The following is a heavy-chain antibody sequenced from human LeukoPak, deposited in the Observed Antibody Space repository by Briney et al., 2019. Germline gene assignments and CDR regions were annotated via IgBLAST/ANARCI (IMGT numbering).Heavy chain of an antibody. CDR1: GGSFSGYY. J-gene: IGHJ4*02. Sequence: SETLSLTCAVYGGSFSGYYWGWIRQPPGKGLEWIGEINHSGGTNYNPSLKSRVTISVDTSKNQFSLKLSSVTAADTAVYYCARHIAVAGTSWGQGTLVTVSS. CDR3: ARHIAVAGTS. CDR2: INHSGGT. D-gene: IGHD6-19*01. V-gene: IGHV4-34*01.